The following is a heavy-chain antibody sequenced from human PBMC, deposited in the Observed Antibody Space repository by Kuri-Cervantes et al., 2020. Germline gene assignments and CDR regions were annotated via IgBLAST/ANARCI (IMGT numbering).Heavy chain of an antibody. D-gene: IGHD2-15*01. CDR2: IYYSGST. J-gene: IGHJ3*02. CDR1: GGSISSSSYY. V-gene: IGHV4-39*07. Sequence: SETLSLTCSVSGGSISSSSYYWAWIRQPPGKGLEWIGSIYYSGSTYYNPSLKSRVTISVDTSKNQFSLKLSSVTAADTAVYYCARYCSGGSCYDAFDIWGQGTMVTVSS. CDR3: ARYCSGGSCYDAFDI.